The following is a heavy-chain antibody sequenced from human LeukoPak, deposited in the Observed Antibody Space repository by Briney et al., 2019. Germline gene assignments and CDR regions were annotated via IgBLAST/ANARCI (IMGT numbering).Heavy chain of an antibody. J-gene: IGHJ5*02. V-gene: IGHV4-4*07. D-gene: IGHD6-19*01. CDR3: AREGPYSSGWYGVFDP. Sequence: SETLSLTCTVSGGSISSYYWSWIRQPAGKGLEWIGRIYTSGSTNYNPSLKSRVTMSVDTSKNQFSLKLSSVTAADTAVYYRAREGPYSSGWYGVFDPWGQGTLVTVSS. CDR2: IYTSGST. CDR1: GGSISSYY.